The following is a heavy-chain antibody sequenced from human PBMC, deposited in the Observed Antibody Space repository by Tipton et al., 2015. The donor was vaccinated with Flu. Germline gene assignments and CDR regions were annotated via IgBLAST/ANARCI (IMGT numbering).Heavy chain of an antibody. V-gene: IGHV4-31*03. J-gene: IGHJ4*02. CDR3: ARALQNYFDY. CDR1: GGSISSGGYY. CDR2: IYYSGST. Sequence: TLSLTCTVSGGSISSGGYYWSWIRQHPGKGLEWIGYIYYSGSTYYYPSLKSRVTISIDTSKNQFSLKLSSVTAADTAVYYCARALQNYFDYWGQGTRAIVSS.